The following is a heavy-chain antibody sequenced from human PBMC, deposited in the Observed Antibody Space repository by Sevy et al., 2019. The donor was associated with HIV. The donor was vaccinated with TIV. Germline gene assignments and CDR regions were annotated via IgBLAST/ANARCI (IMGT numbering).Heavy chain of an antibody. CDR1: GGSINSSTYY. CDR2: IYYSGNT. V-gene: IGHV4-39*01. J-gene: IGHJ6*02. CDR3: AAYHDFWSGYFYNYYGMDV. D-gene: IGHD3-3*01. Sequence: SETLSLTCTVSGGSINSSTYYWGWIRQPPGKGLEWIGSIYYSGNTYYNSSLRSRITISVDTSKNQFSLKLNSVIAADTAVYYCAAYHDFWSGYFYNYYGMDVWGRGTTVTVSS.